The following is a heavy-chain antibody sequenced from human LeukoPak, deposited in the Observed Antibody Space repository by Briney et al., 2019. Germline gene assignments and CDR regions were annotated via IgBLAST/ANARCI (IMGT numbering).Heavy chain of an antibody. CDR1: GFTFSSYS. D-gene: IGHD3-3*01. CDR2: ISSSSSTI. CDR3: AREGLNYDFWSGYSPYYFDY. V-gene: IGHV3-48*02. Sequence: GGSLRLSCAASGFTFSSYSMKWVRQAPGKGLEWVSYISSSSSTIYYADSVKGRFTISRDNAKNSLYLQMNSLRDEDTAVYYCAREGLNYDFWSGYSPYYFDYWGQGTLVTVSS. J-gene: IGHJ4*02.